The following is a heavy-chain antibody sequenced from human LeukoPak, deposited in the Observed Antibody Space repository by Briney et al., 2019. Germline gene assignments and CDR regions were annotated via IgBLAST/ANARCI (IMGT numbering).Heavy chain of an antibody. CDR3: ARATGTKVPPGY. J-gene: IGHJ4*02. Sequence: PSKTLSLTCAVYGGSFSGYYWSWIRQPPGKGLEWIGEINHSGRNNYNPSLKSRVTISVDTSKNQFSLKLSSVTAADTAVYYCARATGTKVPPGYWGQGTLVTVSS. D-gene: IGHD1-7*01. V-gene: IGHV4-34*01. CDR1: GGSFSGYY. CDR2: INHSGRN.